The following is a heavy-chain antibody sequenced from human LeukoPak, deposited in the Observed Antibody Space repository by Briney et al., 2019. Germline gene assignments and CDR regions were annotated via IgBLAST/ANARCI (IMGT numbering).Heavy chain of an antibody. V-gene: IGHV3-23*01. J-gene: IGHJ3*02. CDR2: ISDDSGST. CDR1: ELMFSSYA. Sequence: GGSLRLSCAASELMFSSYAMSWVRQAPGKGLEWVSGISDDSGSTYYADSVKGRFTISRDNSKNTLYLQMNSLRAEDTAVYYCARSFWSGYDDAFDIWGQGTMVTVSS. D-gene: IGHD3-3*01. CDR3: ARSFWSGYDDAFDI.